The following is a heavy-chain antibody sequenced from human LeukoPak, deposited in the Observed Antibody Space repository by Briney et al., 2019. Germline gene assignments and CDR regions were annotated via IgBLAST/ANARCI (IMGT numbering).Heavy chain of an antibody. CDR1: GFTFSSNY. Sequence: PGGSLRLSCAASGFTFSSNYMSWVRQAPGKGLEWVSVIYSGGSTYYADSVKGRLTISRDNSKNTLYLPMNSLRAEDTAVYYCARVSPTVTARKAGYFDYWGQGTLVTVSS. CDR2: IYSGGST. J-gene: IGHJ4*02. D-gene: IGHD4-17*01. CDR3: ARVSPTVTARKAGYFDY. V-gene: IGHV3-53*01.